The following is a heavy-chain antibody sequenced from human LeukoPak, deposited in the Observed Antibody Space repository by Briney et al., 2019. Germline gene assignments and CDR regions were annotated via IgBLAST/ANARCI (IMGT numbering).Heavy chain of an antibody. D-gene: IGHD6-13*01. CDR1: GASISSSSYY. Sequence: SETLSLTCTVSGASISSSSYYWGWIRQPPGKGLEWIGSIYFGGSTYYTPALQSRVTISVDTSKNHFSLKVTSVTAADTAVYYCARRRKGIAAAGRGLWYFDLWGRGTLVTVSS. J-gene: IGHJ2*01. CDR2: IYFGGST. CDR3: ARRRKGIAAAGRGLWYFDL. V-gene: IGHV4-39*02.